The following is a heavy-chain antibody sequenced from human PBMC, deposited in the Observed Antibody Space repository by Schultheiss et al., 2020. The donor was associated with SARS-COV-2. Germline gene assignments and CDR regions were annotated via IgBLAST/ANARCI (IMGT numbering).Heavy chain of an antibody. CDR2: INHSGST. CDR1: GGSFSGYY. Sequence: SETLSLTCAVYGGSFSGYYWSWIRQPPGKGLEWIGEINHSGSTNYNPSLKSRVTISVDTSKNQFSLKLSSVTAADTAVYYCARGRDYDSSGYSYWGQGTLVTVSS. J-gene: IGHJ4*02. CDR3: ARGRDYDSSGYSY. D-gene: IGHD3-22*01. V-gene: IGHV4-34*01.